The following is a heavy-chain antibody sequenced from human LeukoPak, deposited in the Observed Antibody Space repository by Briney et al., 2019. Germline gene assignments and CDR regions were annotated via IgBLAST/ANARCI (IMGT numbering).Heavy chain of an antibody. J-gene: IGHJ6*02. Sequence: GGSLRLSCAASGFTFSSYSMNWVRQAPGKGLEWVSSISSSSSYIYYADSVKGRFTISRDNSKNTLYLQMNSLRAEDTAVYYCARDRRVMGGSGSYDYYYGMDVWGQGTTVTVSS. CDR3: ARDRRVMGGSGSYDYYYGMDV. V-gene: IGHV3-21*01. CDR2: ISSSSSYI. CDR1: GFTFSSYS. D-gene: IGHD3-10*01.